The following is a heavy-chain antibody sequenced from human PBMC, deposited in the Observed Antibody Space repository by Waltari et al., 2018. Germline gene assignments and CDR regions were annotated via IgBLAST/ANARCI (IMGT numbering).Heavy chain of an antibody. CDR3: AKRAIVVVTVDAFDI. D-gene: IGHD2-21*02. Sequence: EVQLLESGGGLVQPGGSLRLSCAASGFTFSSYAMSWVRQAPGNGLEWVSAVSKSGGDTYSADSVKGRFTISRDNSKNTLYLQMNSLRAEDTAVYYCAKRAIVVVTVDAFDIWGQGTMVTVSS. CDR2: VSKSGGDT. V-gene: IGHV3-23*01. J-gene: IGHJ3*02. CDR1: GFTFSSYA.